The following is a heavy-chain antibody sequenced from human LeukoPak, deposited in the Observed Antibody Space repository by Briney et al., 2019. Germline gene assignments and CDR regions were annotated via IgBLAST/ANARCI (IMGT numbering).Heavy chain of an antibody. CDR3: ARHQDVGAIAFDY. J-gene: IGHJ4*02. CDR1: GGSFSGYY. CDR2: IYYSGSA. D-gene: IGHD1-26*01. Sequence: PSETLSLTCAVSGGSFSGYYWSWIRQPPGKGLEWIGYIYYSGSATYNPSLKSRVTLSVDTSKKQLSLKLSSVTAADTAVYYCARHQDVGAIAFDYWGQGTLVTVSS. V-gene: IGHV4-59*08.